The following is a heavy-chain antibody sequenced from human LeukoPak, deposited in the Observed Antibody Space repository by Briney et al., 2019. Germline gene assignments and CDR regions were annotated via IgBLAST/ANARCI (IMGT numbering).Heavy chain of an antibody. J-gene: IGHJ4*02. Sequence: GGSLRLSCAVSGITLSNYGMSWVRQAPGKGLEWVAGISDSGGRTKYADSVKGRFTISRDNPKNTLYLQMNSLRPEDTAVYFCAKRGVVIRVILVGFHKEAYYFDSWGQGVLVTVSS. D-gene: IGHD3-22*01. V-gene: IGHV3-23*01. CDR2: ISDSGGRT. CDR1: GITLSNYG. CDR3: AKRGVVIRVILVGFHKEAYYFDS.